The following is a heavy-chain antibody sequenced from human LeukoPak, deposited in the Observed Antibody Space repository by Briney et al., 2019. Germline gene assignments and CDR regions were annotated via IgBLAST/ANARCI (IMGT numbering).Heavy chain of an antibody. CDR3: ASGYDLPY. Sequence: GGSLRLSCAAATFTFSNYEMNWVRQAPGKGLEWISYISRSGSTIYYADSVKGRFTISRDNAKNSLYLQMNSLRAEDTAVYYCASGYDLPYWGQGTLVTVSS. V-gene: IGHV3-48*03. CDR1: TFTFSNYE. J-gene: IGHJ4*02. CDR2: ISRSGSTI. D-gene: IGHD5-12*01.